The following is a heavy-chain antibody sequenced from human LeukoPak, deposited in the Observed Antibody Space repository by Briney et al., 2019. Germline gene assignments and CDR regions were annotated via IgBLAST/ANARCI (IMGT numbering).Heavy chain of an antibody. D-gene: IGHD2-2*01. V-gene: IGHV4-34*01. CDR2: INHSGST. J-gene: IGHJ6*03. CDR3: ALEVRAYYHYYLYV. CDR1: GGSFSGYY. Sequence: PSETLSLTCPVYGGSFSGYYWNWIRQPPGKGLECMGEINHSGSTNYNPSLYSQVTISVHTTKNQFPLQLTDVTAADTAEYYFALEVRAYYHYYLYVWGKGTTVTVSS.